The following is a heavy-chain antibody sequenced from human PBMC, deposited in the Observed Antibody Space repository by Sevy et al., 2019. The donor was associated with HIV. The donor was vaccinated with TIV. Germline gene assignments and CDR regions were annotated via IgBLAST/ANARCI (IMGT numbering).Heavy chain of an antibody. J-gene: IGHJ4*02. CDR3: ARDPRRLGYFDY. CDR2: ISAYNGNT. CDR1: GYTFSSYG. D-gene: IGHD1-1*01. V-gene: IGHV1-18*01. Sequence: ASVKVSCKASGYTFSSYGISWVRQAPGQGLEWMGWISAYNGNTNYAQKFQGRVTLTTDTSTSTAYMELRSLRSDDTAVYYCARDPRRLGYFDYWGQGTLLTVSS.